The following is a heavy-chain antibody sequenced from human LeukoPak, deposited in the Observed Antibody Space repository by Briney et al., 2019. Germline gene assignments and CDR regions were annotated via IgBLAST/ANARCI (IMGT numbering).Heavy chain of an antibody. Sequence: SETLSLTCTVSGGSISGYYWSWIRQPPGKGLEWIGYIYNTVSTNSNPSLKSRVTISEGTSKNQFSLKLTSVTAADTAVYYCARLWYGESSFDYWGQGSLVTVSS. D-gene: IGHD3-10*01. J-gene: IGHJ4*02. CDR3: ARLWYGESSFDY. V-gene: IGHV4-59*01. CDR2: IYNTVST. CDR1: GGSISGYY.